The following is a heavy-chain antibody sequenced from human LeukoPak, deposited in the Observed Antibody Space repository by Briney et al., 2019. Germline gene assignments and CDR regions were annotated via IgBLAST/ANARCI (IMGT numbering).Heavy chain of an antibody. J-gene: IGHJ3*01. CDR1: AGSFSTYY. CDR2: TYVTGST. V-gene: IGHV4-4*07. D-gene: IGHD3-3*01. Sequence: SETLSLTCSVSAGSFSTYYWSWIRQSTGQGLEWNGRTYVTGSTNYNPSLKSRVTMSVDTSNNHFSLKLTSVTAADTAMYYCARESFGVFDGGPSNAFDVWGQGTTVTVSS. CDR3: ARESFGVFDGGPSNAFDV.